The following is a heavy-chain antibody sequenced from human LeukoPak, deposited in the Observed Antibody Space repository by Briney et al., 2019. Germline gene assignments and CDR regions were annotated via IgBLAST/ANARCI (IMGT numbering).Heavy chain of an antibody. D-gene: IGHD4-23*01. V-gene: IGHV1-18*01. Sequence: ASVKVSCKASGYTFTSYGISWVRQAPGQGLEWMGWISAYNGNTNYAQKLQGRVTMTTDTSTSTAYMELGSLRSEDTAVCYCARSPYGGKYRPEYYYGMDVWGQGTTVTVSS. CDR3: ARSPYGGKYRPEYYYGMDV. CDR2: ISAYNGNT. CDR1: GYTFTSYG. J-gene: IGHJ6*02.